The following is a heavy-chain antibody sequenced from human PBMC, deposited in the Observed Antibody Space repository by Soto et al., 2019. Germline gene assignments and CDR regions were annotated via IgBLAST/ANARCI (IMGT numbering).Heavy chain of an antibody. CDR1: GGSISSGDYY. Sequence: SETLSLTCTVSGGSISSGDYYWSWIRQPPGKGLEWIGYIYYSGSTYYNPSLKSRVTISVDTSKNQFSLKLGSVTAADTAVYYCARVPAGYYYDSSGYYYSVAGMGWFDPWCKGTVVTVSS. CDR3: ARVPAGYYYDSSGYYYSVAGMGWFDP. CDR2: IYYSGST. V-gene: IGHV4-30-4*01. D-gene: IGHD3-22*01. J-gene: IGHJ5*02.